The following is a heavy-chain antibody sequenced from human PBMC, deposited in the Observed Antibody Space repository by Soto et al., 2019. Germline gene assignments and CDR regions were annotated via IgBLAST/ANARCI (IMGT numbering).Heavy chain of an antibody. Sequence: VASVKVSCKASGYVFISYGISWVRQAPGQGLEWMGWISRHNGNTHYAQKFQGRVTMTTDASTSTAYMELRSLRSDDTAVYYCVRDLDGSGSYYTDYWGQGTLVTVSS. J-gene: IGHJ4*02. V-gene: IGHV1-18*01. CDR1: GYVFISYG. D-gene: IGHD3-10*01. CDR2: ISRHNGNT. CDR3: VRDLDGSGSYYTDY.